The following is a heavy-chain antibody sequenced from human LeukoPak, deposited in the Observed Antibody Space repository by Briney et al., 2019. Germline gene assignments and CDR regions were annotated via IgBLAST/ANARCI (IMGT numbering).Heavy chain of an antibody. V-gene: IGHV1-2*02. CDR2: INPNSGGT. J-gene: IGHJ3*02. D-gene: IGHD3-22*01. Sequence: ASVKVSCKASGYTFTGYYMHWVRQAPGQGLEWMGWINPNSGGTNYAQKFQGRVTMTRDTSISTAYMGLSRLRSDDTAVYYCARDRFEYYDSSGYYVDAFDIWGQGTMVTVSS. CDR3: ARDRFEYYDSSGYYVDAFDI. CDR1: GYTFTGYY.